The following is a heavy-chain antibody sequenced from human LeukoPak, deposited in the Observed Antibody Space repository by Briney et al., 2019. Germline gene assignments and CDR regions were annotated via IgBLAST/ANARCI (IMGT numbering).Heavy chain of an antibody. D-gene: IGHD3-10*01. CDR3: ARGYYGSGSYSVY. CDR2: INPSGGST. V-gene: IGHV1-46*01. Sequence: ASVKVSCKASGYIFSSYYMHWVRQAPGQGLEWMGIINPSGGSTSNEQKFQGRVTMTRDMSTSTVYMELSSLRSEDTAVYYCARGYYGSGSYSVYWGQGTLVTVSS. J-gene: IGHJ4*02. CDR1: GYIFSSYY.